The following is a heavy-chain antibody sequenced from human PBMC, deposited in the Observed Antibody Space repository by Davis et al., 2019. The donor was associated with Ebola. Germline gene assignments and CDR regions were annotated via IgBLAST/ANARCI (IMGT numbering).Heavy chain of an antibody. CDR2: IIPILGIA. CDR3: ARALSSSWYGTYYYYGMDV. CDR1: AYTFTSYA. Sequence: SAQVSCKASAYTFTSYAMHWVRQAPGQGLEWMGRIIPILGIANYAQKFQGRVTITADKSTSTAYMELSSLRSEDTAVYYCARALSSSWYGTYYYYGMDVWGQGTTVTVSS. J-gene: IGHJ6*02. D-gene: IGHD6-13*01. V-gene: IGHV1-69*04.